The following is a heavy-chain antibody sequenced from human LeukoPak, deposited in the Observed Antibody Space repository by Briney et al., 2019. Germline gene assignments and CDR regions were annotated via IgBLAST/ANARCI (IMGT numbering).Heavy chain of an antibody. CDR1: GFTFSSYS. D-gene: IGHD3-10*01. CDR2: ISYDGSNK. CDR3: AKASGSHFDY. V-gene: IGHV3-30*18. J-gene: IGHJ4*02. Sequence: GGSLRLSCAASGFTFSSYSMNWVRQAPGKGLEWVAVISYDGSNKYYADSVKGRFTISRDNSKNTLYLQMNSLRAEDTAVYYCAKASGSHFDYWGQGTLVTVSS.